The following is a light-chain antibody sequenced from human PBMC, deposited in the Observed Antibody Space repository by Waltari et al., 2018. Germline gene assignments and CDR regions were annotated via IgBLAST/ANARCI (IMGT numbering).Light chain of an antibody. Sequence: QSALTQPASVSGSPGQSITISCTGTSSDVGAYNYVSWYQQHPGKAPKLMLFDVSNRPSGVSNRFSGSKSGNTASRTISGLQAEDEAGYYCSSYISSSTLELFGGGTSLTVL. CDR2: DVS. J-gene: IGLJ2*01. V-gene: IGLV2-14*03. CDR1: SSDVGAYNY. CDR3: SSYISSSTLEL.